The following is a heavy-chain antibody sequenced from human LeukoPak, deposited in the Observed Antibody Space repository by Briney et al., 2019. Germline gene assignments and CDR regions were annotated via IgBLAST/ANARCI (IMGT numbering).Heavy chain of an antibody. CDR1: GFTFSSYW. CDR2: IKPDESEK. J-gene: IGHJ4*02. Sequence: GGSLRLSCEASGFTFSSYWMSWVRQAPGKGLEWVANIKPDESEKFYVDSVKGRFTISRDNAKKSLYLQMNTLRVEDTAVYYCARSPDGFDYWGQGTLVTVSS. D-gene: IGHD1-14*01. CDR3: ARSPDGFDY. V-gene: IGHV3-7*03.